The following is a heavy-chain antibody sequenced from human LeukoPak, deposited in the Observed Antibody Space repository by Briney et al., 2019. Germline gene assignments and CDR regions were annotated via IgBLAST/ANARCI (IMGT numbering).Heavy chain of an antibody. CDR2: INHSGST. Sequence: PSETLSLTCAVYGGSFSGYYWSWIRQPPGKGLEWIGEINHSGSTNYNPSLKSRVTISVDTSKNQFSLKLSSVTAADTAVYYCARGALFYGDYYFDYWGQGTLVTVSS. CDR1: GGSFSGYY. D-gene: IGHD4-17*01. J-gene: IGHJ4*02. CDR3: ARGALFYGDYYFDY. V-gene: IGHV4-34*01.